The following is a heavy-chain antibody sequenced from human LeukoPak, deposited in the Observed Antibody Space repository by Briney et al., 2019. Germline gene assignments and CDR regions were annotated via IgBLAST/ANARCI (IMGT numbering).Heavy chain of an antibody. CDR3: ARDRPLKVVRGELVPLFDY. V-gene: IGHV3-7*01. CDR1: GFTFSSYW. CDR2: IKQDGSEK. Sequence: PGGSLRLSCAASGFTFSSYWMSWVRQAPGKGLEWVANIKQDGSEKYYVDSVKGRFTISRDNAKNSLYLQMNSLRAEDTAVYYCARDRPLKVVRGELVPLFDYWGQGTLVTVSS. D-gene: IGHD3-10*01. J-gene: IGHJ4*02.